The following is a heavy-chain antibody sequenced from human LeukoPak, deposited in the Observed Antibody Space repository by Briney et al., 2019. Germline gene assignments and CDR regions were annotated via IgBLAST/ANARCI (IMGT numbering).Heavy chain of an antibody. V-gene: IGHV4-31*03. CDR2: IYYSGST. D-gene: IGHD6-6*01. CDR1: GGSISSGGYY. J-gene: IGHJ6*02. Sequence: SETLSLTCTVSGGSISSGGYYWSWIRQHPGKGLEWIGYIYYSGSTYYNPSLKSRVTISVDTSKNQFSLKLSSVTAVDTAVYYCARDLEYSSSPGTYYYYGMDVWGQGTTVTVSS. CDR3: ARDLEYSSSPGTYYYYGMDV.